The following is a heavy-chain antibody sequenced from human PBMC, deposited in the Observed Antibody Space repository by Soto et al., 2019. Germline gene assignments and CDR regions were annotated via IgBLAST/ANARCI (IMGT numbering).Heavy chain of an antibody. D-gene: IGHD1-1*01. CDR1: GGSISSHY. CDR2: MYYTGST. V-gene: IGHV4-59*11. J-gene: IGHJ3*02. Sequence: SETLSLTCTVSGGSISSHYWSWIRQPPGKGLEWIAYMYYTGSTTYNPSLKSRVTMSLDTSKNQFSLRLSSVTAVDTAVYYCARDGPLERGNAFDIWGQGTLVTVSS. CDR3: ARDGPLERGNAFDI.